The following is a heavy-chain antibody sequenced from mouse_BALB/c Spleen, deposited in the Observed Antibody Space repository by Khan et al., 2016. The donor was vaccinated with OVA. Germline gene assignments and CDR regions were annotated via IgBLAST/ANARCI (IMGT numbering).Heavy chain of an antibody. D-gene: IGHD6-1*01. CDR3: AIIKKIESAYFDY. Sequence: QVQLQQSGAELVKAGASVKMSCKASGYTFTSYWMYWVKQRLGQGLAWFAATNPTNGRTYYNEKFKSKATLTVDKSSSTAYMQLSGPTFEDSAVYYCAIIKKIESAYFDYWGQGTIRTVSA. CDR2: TNPTNGRT. J-gene: IGHJ2*01. V-gene: IGHV1S81*02. CDR1: GYTFTSYW.